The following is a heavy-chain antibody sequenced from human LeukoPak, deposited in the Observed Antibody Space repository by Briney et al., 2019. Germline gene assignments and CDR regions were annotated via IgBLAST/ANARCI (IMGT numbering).Heavy chain of an antibody. D-gene: IGHD5-24*01. CDR2: INHSGST. Sequence: SETLSLTCAASGGSFSGYYWSWIRQPPGKGLEWIGEINHSGSTNYNPSLKSRVTISVDTSKNQFSLKLSSVTAADTAVYYCARVLATGRYNWFDPWGQGTLVTVSS. V-gene: IGHV4-34*01. J-gene: IGHJ5*02. CDR1: GGSFSGYY. CDR3: ARVLATGRYNWFDP.